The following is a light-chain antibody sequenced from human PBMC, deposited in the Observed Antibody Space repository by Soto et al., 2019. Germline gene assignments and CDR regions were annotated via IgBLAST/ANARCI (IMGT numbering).Light chain of an antibody. CDR3: RQYCSSPRT. J-gene: IGKJ1*01. CDR2: GAS. V-gene: IGKV3-20*01. CDR1: QSISSNY. Sequence: EIVLTQSPGTLSMSPGERATLSCRASQSISSNYLAWYQQQPGQARRLLIYGASSRAAGITDRFSGSGSGTEFTLTIRGPEAEDCAVCYCRQYCSSPRTFGQGTKVEFK.